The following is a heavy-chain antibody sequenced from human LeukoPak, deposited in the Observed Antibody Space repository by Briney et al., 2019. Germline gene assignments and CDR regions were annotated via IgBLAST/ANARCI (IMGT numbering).Heavy chain of an antibody. Sequence: PSETLSLTCTVSGGSISSYYWSWIRQPPGKGLEWIGYIYYSGSTNYNPSLKSRVTISVDTSKNQFSLKLSSVTAADTAVYYCARARIRSTKNKYYYMDVWGKGTTVTVSS. J-gene: IGHJ6*03. D-gene: IGHD2/OR15-2a*01. CDR3: ARARIRSTKNKYYYMDV. CDR1: GGSISSYY. CDR2: IYYSGST. V-gene: IGHV4-59*01.